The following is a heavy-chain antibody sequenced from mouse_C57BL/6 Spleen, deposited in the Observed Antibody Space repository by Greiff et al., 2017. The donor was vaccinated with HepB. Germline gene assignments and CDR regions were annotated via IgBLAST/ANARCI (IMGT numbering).Heavy chain of an antibody. CDR3: ARQGSGYGYFDV. CDR2: ISNGGGST. V-gene: IGHV5-12*01. CDR1: GFTFSDYY. J-gene: IGHJ1*03. Sequence: EVMLVESGGGLVQPGGSLKLSCAASGFTFSDYYMYWVRQTPEKRLEWVAYISNGGGSTYYPDTVKGRFTISRDNAKNTLYLQMSRLKSEDTAMYYCARQGSGYGYFDVWGTGTTVTVSS. D-gene: IGHD3-2*02.